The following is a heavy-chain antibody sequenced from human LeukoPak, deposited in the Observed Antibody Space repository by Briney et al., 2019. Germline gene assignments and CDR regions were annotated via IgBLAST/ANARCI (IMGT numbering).Heavy chain of an antibody. CDR1: GGSISSSSYY. V-gene: IGHV4-39*01. Sequence: PSETLSLTCTVSGGSISSSSYYWGWIRQPPGKGLEWIGSIYYSGSTYYNPSLKSRVTISVDTSKNQFSLKLSSVTAADTAVYYCASDSSGQSNDAFDIWGQGTMVTVSS. J-gene: IGHJ3*02. D-gene: IGHD3-22*01. CDR2: IYYSGST. CDR3: ASDSSGQSNDAFDI.